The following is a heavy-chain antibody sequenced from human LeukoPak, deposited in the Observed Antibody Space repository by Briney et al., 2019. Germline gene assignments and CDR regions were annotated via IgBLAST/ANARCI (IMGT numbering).Heavy chain of an antibody. Sequence: PGGSLGLSCAASGFTFSSYWMSWVRQAPGKGLEWVANIKQDGGEKYYVDSVKGRFTISRDNAKNSLYLQMNSLRAEDTAVYYCARRRGSSSSDYWGQGTLVTVSS. CDR3: ARRRGSSSSDY. CDR1: GFTFSSYW. D-gene: IGHD6-13*01. J-gene: IGHJ4*02. CDR2: IKQDGGEK. V-gene: IGHV3-7*01.